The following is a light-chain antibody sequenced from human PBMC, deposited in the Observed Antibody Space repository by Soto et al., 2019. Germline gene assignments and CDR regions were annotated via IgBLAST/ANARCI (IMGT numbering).Light chain of an antibody. CDR1: QDISRY. J-gene: IGKJ5*01. CDR2: DAT. CDR3: QQYDNLPIT. Sequence: DIHITHYPSSLSASVGARVTITCQASQDISRYLNWYQQKPGKAPKLLIYDATNLEKGVPSRFSGSGSGTDFTFTISNLQPEDIATYYCQQYDNLPITFGQGTRLEIK. V-gene: IGKV1-33*01.